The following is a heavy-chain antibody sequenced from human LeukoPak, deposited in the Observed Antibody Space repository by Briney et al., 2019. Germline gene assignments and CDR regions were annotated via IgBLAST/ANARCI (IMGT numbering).Heavy chain of an antibody. CDR2: ISYDGSNE. Sequence: GGSLRLSCAASGFTFSSYVMHWVRQAPGKGLEWVAIISYDGSNEYYADSVKGRFTISRDNSKNTLYLQMNSLRAEDTAVYYCARAQGYSYGLDYWGQGTLVTVSS. CDR1: GFTFSSYV. J-gene: IGHJ4*02. CDR3: ARAQGYSYGLDY. V-gene: IGHV3-30*04. D-gene: IGHD5-18*01.